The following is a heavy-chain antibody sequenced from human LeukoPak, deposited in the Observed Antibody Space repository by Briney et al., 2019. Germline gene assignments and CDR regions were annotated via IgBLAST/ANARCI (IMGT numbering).Heavy chain of an antibody. V-gene: IGHV4-61*09. CDR1: GGSINSGHYY. CDR3: ARLKGSSIWYGSGYLYSYSMDV. D-gene: IGHD6-13*01. Sequence: SETLSLTCSVSGGSINSGHYYWTWIRQPAGKGLEWIGHIYSSGTTNYNPSLKRRVTISVDTSKNHFSLKLTSVTAADTAVYYCARLKGSSIWYGSGYLYSYSMDVWGKGTTVTISS. CDR2: IYSSGTT. J-gene: IGHJ6*03.